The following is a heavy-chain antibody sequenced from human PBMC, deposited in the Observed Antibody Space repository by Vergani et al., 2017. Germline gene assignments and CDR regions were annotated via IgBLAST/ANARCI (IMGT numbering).Heavy chain of an antibody. Sequence: EVQLVESGGGLVQPGGSLRLSCAASGFTFRSYWMSWVRQAPGKGLQWVANIKQDGSEKYYVDSVKGRFTISRDHAKNSLYLQMNSLSAEDTAVYYRAGVDGWDPRGPFDYWGQGTLVTVSS. J-gene: IGHJ4*02. V-gene: IGHV3-7*01. CDR2: IKQDGSEK. D-gene: IGHD1-26*01. CDR3: AGVDGWDPRGPFDY. CDR1: GFTFRSYW.